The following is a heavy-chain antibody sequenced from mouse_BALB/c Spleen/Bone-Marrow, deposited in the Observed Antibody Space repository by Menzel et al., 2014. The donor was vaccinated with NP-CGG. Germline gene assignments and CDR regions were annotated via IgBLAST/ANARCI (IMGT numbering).Heavy chain of an antibody. Sequence: QVQLKQSGAELVRPGASVKLSCKASGYTFTTYWMHWVKQRPGQGLEWIGEINPSDGRTNYSEKFKSKATLTVDKSPNTAYMQLSSLTSEDSAVYYCARRDSSGYLFDYWGQGTTLTVSS. V-gene: IGHV1S81*02. CDR2: INPSDGRT. CDR3: ARRDSSGYLFDY. D-gene: IGHD3-2*01. CDR1: GYTFTTYW. J-gene: IGHJ2*01.